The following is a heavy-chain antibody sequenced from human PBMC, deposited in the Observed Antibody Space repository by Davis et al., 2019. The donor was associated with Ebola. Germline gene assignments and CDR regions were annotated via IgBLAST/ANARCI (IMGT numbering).Heavy chain of an antibody. Sequence: AASVKVSCKASGYTFTSYGISWVRQAPGQGLEWMGGIIPIFGTANYAQKFQGRVTITADESTSTAYMELSSLRSEDTAVYYCARDRLYSSGGYYYYYGMDVWGQGTTVTVSS. J-gene: IGHJ6*02. CDR3: ARDRLYSSGGYYYYYGMDV. CDR2: IIPIFGTA. CDR1: GYTFTSYG. V-gene: IGHV1-69*13. D-gene: IGHD6-19*01.